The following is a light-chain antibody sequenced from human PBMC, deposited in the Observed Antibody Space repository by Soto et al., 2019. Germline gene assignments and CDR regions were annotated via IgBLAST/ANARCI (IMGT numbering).Light chain of an antibody. V-gene: IGLV2-14*01. CDR3: SSYTSSSGHVV. CDR2: EVS. CDR1: SSDVGGYSY. Sequence: QSALTQPASVSGSPGQSITISCTGTSSDVGGYSYVSWYQQHPGKAPKLMIYEVSNRPSGVSNRFSGSKSGNTASLTISGLQAEDEADYYCSSYTSSSGHVVFGGGTKLTVL. J-gene: IGLJ2*01.